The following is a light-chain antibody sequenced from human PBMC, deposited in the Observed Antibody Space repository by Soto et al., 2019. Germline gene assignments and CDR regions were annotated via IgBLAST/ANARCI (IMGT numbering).Light chain of an antibody. CDR1: QGISSY. CDR3: QQLNDYPRT. J-gene: IGKJ3*01. V-gene: IGKV1-9*01. Sequence: DLQLTQSPSFLSASVGDRVTITCRASQGISSYLAWYQQKPGKAPKLLIYAASTLQSGVPSRFSGSGSGSEFNLTISSLQPEAFATYYCQQLNDYPRTFGPGTKVDIK. CDR2: AAS.